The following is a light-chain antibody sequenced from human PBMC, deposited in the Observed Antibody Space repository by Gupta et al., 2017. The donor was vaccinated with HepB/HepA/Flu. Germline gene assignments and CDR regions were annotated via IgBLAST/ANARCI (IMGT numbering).Light chain of an antibody. CDR3: QQSYRTPPFL. V-gene: IGKV1-39*01. CDR1: QSISSY. CDR2: AAS. Sequence: DIQMTQSPSSLSASVGDRVTITCRASQSISSYLNWYQQKPGKAPKLLIYAASSLQSGVPSRFSGSGSGTDFTLTISSLQPEDFATYYCQQSYRTPPFLFGQGTKLEIK. J-gene: IGKJ2*01.